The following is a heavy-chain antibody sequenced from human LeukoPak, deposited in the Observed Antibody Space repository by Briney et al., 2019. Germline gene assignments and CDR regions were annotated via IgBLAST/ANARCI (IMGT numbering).Heavy chain of an antibody. Sequence: ASVKVSCKASGYTFTSYGISWVRQAPGQGLEWMGWISAYNGNTNYAQKLQGRVTMTTDTSTSTAYMELRSLRSDDTAVYYCAREGRGDGYNLGYFDYWGQGTLVTVSS. CDR2: ISAYNGNT. J-gene: IGHJ4*02. D-gene: IGHD5-24*01. CDR3: AREGRGDGYNLGYFDY. CDR1: GYTFTSYG. V-gene: IGHV1-18*01.